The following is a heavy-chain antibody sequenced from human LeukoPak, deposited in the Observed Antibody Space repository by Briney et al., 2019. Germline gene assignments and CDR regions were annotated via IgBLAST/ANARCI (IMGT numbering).Heavy chain of an antibody. CDR1: GYTFTSYY. Sequence: HRASVKVSCKASGYTFTSYYMHWVRQAPGQGLEWMGWMNPNSGNTGYAQKFQGRATITRNTSISTAYMELSSLRSEDTAVYYCARGAAYDILTGPYYMDVWGKGTTVTVSS. D-gene: IGHD3-9*01. CDR2: MNPNSGNT. CDR3: ARGAAYDILTGPYYMDV. V-gene: IGHV1-8*03. J-gene: IGHJ6*03.